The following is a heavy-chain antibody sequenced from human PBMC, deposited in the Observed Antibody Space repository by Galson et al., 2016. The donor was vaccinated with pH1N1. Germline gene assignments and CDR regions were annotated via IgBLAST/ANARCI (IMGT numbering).Heavy chain of an antibody. CDR3: ARWDHSASYIDV. V-gene: IGHV6-1*01. Sequence: CAISGDSVSSHTSAWNWLRQSPSRGLEWLGRTYYRARWYNNYDFSVAGRISITPDAAKNQFSLQLKPVSPEDTAAFFCARWDHSASYIDVWGQGTLVTVSS. CDR1: GDSVSSHTSA. CDR2: TYYRARWYN. J-gene: IGHJ4*02. D-gene: IGHD3-10*01.